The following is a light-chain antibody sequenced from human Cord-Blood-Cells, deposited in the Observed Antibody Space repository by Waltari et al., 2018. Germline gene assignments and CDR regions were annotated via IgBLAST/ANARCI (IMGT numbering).Light chain of an antibody. CDR2: QDS. CDR1: NLGDKY. CDR3: QAWDSSTYV. J-gene: IGLJ1*01. V-gene: IGLV3-1*01. Sequence: SYELTQPPSVSVSPGQTASITCSGDNLGDKYVCWYQQKPGQSPVLVIYQDSKRPSGIPDRLSGSNSGNTATLTISGTQAMDEADYYCQAWDSSTYVFGTGTKVTVL.